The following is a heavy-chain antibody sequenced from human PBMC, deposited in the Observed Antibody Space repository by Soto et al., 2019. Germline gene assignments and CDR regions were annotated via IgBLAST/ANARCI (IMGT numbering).Heavy chain of an antibody. V-gene: IGHV3-23*01. CDR3: AKVNAVETYYFDY. J-gene: IGHJ4*02. Sequence: GGSLRLSCAASGFTFSSYAMSWVRQAPGKGLGWVSAISGSGGSTYYADSVKGRFTISRDNSKNTLYLQMNSLRAEDTAVYYCAKVNAVETYYFDYWGQGTLVTVSS. D-gene: IGHD1-1*01. CDR2: ISGSGGST. CDR1: GFTFSSYA.